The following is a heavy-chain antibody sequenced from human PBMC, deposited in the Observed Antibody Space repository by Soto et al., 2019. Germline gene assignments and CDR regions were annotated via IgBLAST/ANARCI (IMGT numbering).Heavy chain of an antibody. V-gene: IGHV1-2*04. CDR2: INPNSGGT. J-gene: IGHJ4*02. D-gene: IGHD1-26*01. CDR3: ARGEGGSYTPNTYDY. CDR1: GYTFTGYY. Sequence: QVQLVQSGAEVKKPGASVKVSCKASGYTFTGYYMHWVRQAPGQGLEWMGWINPNSGGTNYAQKFQGWVTMTRDTSISTSYMELSRLRSDDTAVYYCARGEGGSYTPNTYDYWGQGTLVTVSS.